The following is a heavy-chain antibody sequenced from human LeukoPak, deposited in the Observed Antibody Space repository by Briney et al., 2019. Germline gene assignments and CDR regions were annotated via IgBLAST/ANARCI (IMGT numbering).Heavy chain of an antibody. Sequence: GGSLRLSCAASGFTFSAYAMTWVRQAPGKGLEWVSVISGNGGSTYYADSVKGRFTISRDNSKNTLFLQMNSLRAEDTAVYYCVRSGFCSGADCRGAFDVWGQGTMVTVSS. D-gene: IGHD2-15*01. CDR2: ISGNGGST. V-gene: IGHV3-23*01. CDR1: GFTFSAYA. J-gene: IGHJ3*01. CDR3: VRSGFCSGADCRGAFDV.